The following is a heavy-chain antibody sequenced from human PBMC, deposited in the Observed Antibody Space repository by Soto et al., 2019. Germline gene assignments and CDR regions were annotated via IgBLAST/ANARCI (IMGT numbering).Heavy chain of an antibody. Sequence: GGSLKLGCAASGVTVSSYWMHWVCQDPGKGLVWVSRINSDGSSTSYADSVKGRFTISRDNAKNTLYLQMNSLRAEDTAVYYCARDRVYSSFGDSDYWGQGTLVTVSS. CDR1: GVTVSSYW. CDR3: ARDRVYSSFGDSDY. CDR2: INSDGSST. D-gene: IGHD6-6*01. J-gene: IGHJ4*02. V-gene: IGHV3-74*01.